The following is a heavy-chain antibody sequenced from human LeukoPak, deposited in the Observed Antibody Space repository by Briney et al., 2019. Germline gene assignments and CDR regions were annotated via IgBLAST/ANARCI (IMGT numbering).Heavy chain of an antibody. J-gene: IGHJ4*02. CDR1: GYTFTGYY. CDR2: INPNSGGT. CDR3: ARDMYSGSYQPFDY. D-gene: IGHD1-26*01. V-gene: IGHV1-2*02. Sequence: GASVKVSCKASGYTFTGYYMHWVRQAPGQGLEWMGWINPNSGGTNYAQKFQGRVTMTRDTSVSTAYMELSRLTSDDTAVYYCARDMYSGSYQPFDYWGQGTLVTVSS.